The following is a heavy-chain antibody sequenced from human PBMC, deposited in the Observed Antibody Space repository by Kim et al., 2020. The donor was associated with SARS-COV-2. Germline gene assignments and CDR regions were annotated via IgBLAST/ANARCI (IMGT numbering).Heavy chain of an antibody. CDR3: ARDRSSSGVVIRTLFY. CDR1: GYTFTSYY. Sequence: ASVKVSCKASGYTFTSYYMHWVRQAPGQGLEWMGIINPSGGSTSYAQKFQGRVTMTRDTSTSTVYMELSSLRSEDTAVYYCARDRSSSGVVIRTLFYWGQGTLVTVSS. D-gene: IGHD3-3*01. J-gene: IGHJ4*02. CDR2: INPSGGST. V-gene: IGHV1-46*01.